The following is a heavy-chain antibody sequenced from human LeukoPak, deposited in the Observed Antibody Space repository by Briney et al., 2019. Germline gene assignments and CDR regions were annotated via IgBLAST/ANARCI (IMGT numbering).Heavy chain of an antibody. CDR2: ISSSGSSI. D-gene: IGHD4-17*01. J-gene: IGHJ5*02. Sequence: PEGSLRLSCAASGFTFSSYEMNWVRQAPGNGLEWVSYISSSGSSIYYADSVKGRFTISRDNAKNSLYLQMNSLRAEDTAVYYCARAYLHDYGDYQWFDPWGQGTLVTVSS. V-gene: IGHV3-48*03. CDR1: GFTFSSYE. CDR3: ARAYLHDYGDYQWFDP.